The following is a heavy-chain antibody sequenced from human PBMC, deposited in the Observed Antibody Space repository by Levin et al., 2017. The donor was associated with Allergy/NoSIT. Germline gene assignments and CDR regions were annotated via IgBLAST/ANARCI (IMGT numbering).Heavy chain of an antibody. CDR1: GFTFSSYA. J-gene: IGHJ4*02. Sequence: GESLKISCAASGFTFSSYAMHWVRQAPGKGLEWVAVISYDGSNKYYADSVKGRFTISRDNSKNTLYLQMNSLRAEDTAVYYCARLTKRIAVAGTHPDYWGQGTLVTVSS. CDR3: ARLTKRIAVAGTHPDY. D-gene: IGHD6-19*01. V-gene: IGHV3-30*04. CDR2: ISYDGSNK.